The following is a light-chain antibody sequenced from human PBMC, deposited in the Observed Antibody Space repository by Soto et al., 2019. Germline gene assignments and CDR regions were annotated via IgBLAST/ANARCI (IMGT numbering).Light chain of an antibody. CDR1: QSVDTW. V-gene: IGKV1-5*03. CDR2: KVS. Sequence: DIQMTQSPSTLSASVGDRVTITCRASQSVDTWLAWYQQKPGKAPKVLISKVSNLESGVPSRFSGSGYGTEFTLTISSLQPDDFATYYCQQYKRSGTFGQGTKVDIK. J-gene: IGKJ1*01. CDR3: QQYKRSGT.